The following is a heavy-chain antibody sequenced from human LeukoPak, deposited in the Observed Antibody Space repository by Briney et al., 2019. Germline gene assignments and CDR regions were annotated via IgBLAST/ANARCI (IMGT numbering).Heavy chain of an antibody. V-gene: IGHV3-7*01. CDR3: ARMEVTDIPTSNDAFDI. D-gene: IGHD2-2*01. CDR1: GFTFSSYA. Sequence: PGGSLRLSCAASGFTFSSYAMSWVRQAPGKGLEWVANIKQDGSEKYYVDSVKGRFTISRDNAKNSLYLQMNSLRAEDTAVYYCARMEVTDIPTSNDAFDIWGQGTMVTVSS. J-gene: IGHJ3*02. CDR2: IKQDGSEK.